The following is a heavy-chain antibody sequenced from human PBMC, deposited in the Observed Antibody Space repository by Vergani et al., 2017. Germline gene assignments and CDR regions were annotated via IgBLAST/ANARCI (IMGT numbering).Heavy chain of an antibody. D-gene: IGHD3-16*01. CDR1: GFTFSNAW. J-gene: IGHJ4*02. V-gene: IGHV3-49*04. CDR2: IRSKAYGGTT. CDR3: TRDRIGITFWVGSDY. Sequence: EVQLVESGGGLVKPGGSLRLSCAASGFTFSNAWMSWVRQAPGKGLEWVGFIRSKAYGGTTEYAASVKGRFTISRDDSKSIAYLQMNSLKTEDTAVYYCTRDRIGITFWVGSDYWGQGTLVTVSS.